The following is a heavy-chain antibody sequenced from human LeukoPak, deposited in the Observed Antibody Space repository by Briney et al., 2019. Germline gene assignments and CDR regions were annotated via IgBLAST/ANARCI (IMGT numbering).Heavy chain of an antibody. J-gene: IGHJ6*04. V-gene: IGHV4-4*07. CDR1: GDSISNYY. D-gene: IGHD5-12*01. CDR3: ARERLGFRVDV. Sequence: SETLSLTCTVSGDSISNYYWSWIRQSAGKGLEWIGRINTSGNTNYNPSLKSRVTMPLDTSKNQFSLNVSSVTVADTAVFYCARERLGFRVDVWGKGTTVTVSS. CDR2: INTSGNT.